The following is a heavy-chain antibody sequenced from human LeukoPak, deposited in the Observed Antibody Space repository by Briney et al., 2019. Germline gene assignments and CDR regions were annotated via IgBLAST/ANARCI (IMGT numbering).Heavy chain of an antibody. J-gene: IGHJ1*01. CDR2: INPNSGGT. V-gene: IGHV1-2*04. CDR3: ARAHPGGYIYFQH. CDR1: GYTFTGYY. D-gene: IGHD3-22*01. Sequence: GASVKVSCKASGYTFTGYYMHWVRQAPGQGLEWMGWINPNSGGTNYAQKFQGWVTMTRDTSISTAYMELSRLRSDDTAVYYCARAHPGGYIYFQHWGQGTLVTVSS.